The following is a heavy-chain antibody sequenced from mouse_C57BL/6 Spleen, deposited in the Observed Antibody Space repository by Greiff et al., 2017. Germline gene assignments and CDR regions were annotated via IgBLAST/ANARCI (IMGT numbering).Heavy chain of an antibody. D-gene: IGHD1-1*01. Sequence: QVQLQQSGPGLVQPSQSLSITCTVSGFSLTSYGVHWVRQSPGKGLEWLGVIWSGGSTDYNAAFISRLSISKDNSKSQVFFTMNSLQPDDTAIYYCARTLYDGSHGAMDYWGQGTSVTVSS. V-gene: IGHV2-2*01. CDR2: IWSGGST. J-gene: IGHJ4*01. CDR3: ARTLYDGSHGAMDY. CDR1: GFSLTSYG.